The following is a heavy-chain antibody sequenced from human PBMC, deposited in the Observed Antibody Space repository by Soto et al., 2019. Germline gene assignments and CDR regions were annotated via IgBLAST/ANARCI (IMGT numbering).Heavy chain of an antibody. Sequence: GGSLRLSCAASGFTFSNAWMNWVRQAPGKGLEWVGRIKSKTDGGTTDYAAPVKGRFTISRDDSKNTLYLQMNSLKTEDTAVYYCTTDKHDYGEDYFDYWGQGTLVTVSS. CDR2: IKSKTDGGTT. J-gene: IGHJ4*02. D-gene: IGHD4-17*01. CDR1: GFTFSNAW. V-gene: IGHV3-15*07. CDR3: TTDKHDYGEDYFDY.